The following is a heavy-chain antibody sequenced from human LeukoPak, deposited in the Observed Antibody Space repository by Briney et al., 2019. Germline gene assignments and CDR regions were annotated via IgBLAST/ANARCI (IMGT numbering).Heavy chain of an antibody. CDR3: ARGAHVLMVYAPFDY. CDR1: GFTFSSYW. Sequence: GGSLRLSCGASGFTFSSYWMHWVRQAPGKGLVWVSSMSTDGSSTTYAESVRGRFTISRGNAKNTLYLQMNSLRAEDTAVYYCARGAHVLMVYAPFDYWGQGTLVTVSS. V-gene: IGHV3-74*03. J-gene: IGHJ4*02. D-gene: IGHD2-8*01. CDR2: MSTDGSST.